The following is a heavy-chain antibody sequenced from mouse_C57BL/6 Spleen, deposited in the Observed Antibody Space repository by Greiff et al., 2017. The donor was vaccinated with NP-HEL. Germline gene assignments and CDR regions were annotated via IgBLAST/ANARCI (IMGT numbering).Heavy chain of an antibody. CDR3: ATEDYDGGAMDN. D-gene: IGHD2-4*01. Sequence: VQLQQSGAELAKPGASVKLSCKASGYTFTSYWMHWVKQRPGPGLAWIGYLNPSSGYTKYNQKFKDKATLTADKYSSTAYMQLSSLTYEDSAVYNGATEDYDGGAMDNWDQGASATVSS. CDR1: GYTFTSYW. V-gene: IGHV1-7*01. J-gene: IGHJ4*01. CDR2: LNPSSGYT.